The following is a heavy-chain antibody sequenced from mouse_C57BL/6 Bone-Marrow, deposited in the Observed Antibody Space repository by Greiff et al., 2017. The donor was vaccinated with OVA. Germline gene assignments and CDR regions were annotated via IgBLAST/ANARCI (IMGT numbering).Heavy chain of an antibody. V-gene: IGHV10-1*01. CDR1: GFSFNTYA. Sequence: EVQLVESGGGLVQPKGSLKLSCAASGFSFNTYAMNWVRQAPGKGLEWVARIRSKSNNYATYYADSVKDRFTISRDDSESMLYLQMNNLKTEDTAMYYCVRRQGTGPYYYAMDYWGQGTSVTVSS. D-gene: IGHD3-3*01. CDR3: VRRQGTGPYYYAMDY. J-gene: IGHJ4*01. CDR2: IRSKSNNYAT.